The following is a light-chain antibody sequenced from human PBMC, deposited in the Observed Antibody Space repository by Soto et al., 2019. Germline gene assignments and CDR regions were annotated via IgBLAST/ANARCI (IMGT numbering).Light chain of an antibody. J-gene: IGKJ1*01. CDR2: GAS. V-gene: IGKV3-15*01. Sequence: EIVLTQSPATLSVSPGERATLSCRASQSVSSNLAWYQQKPGQAPMLLIYGASTRATGIPDRFTGSDSGTEFMLTISSLQSEDFAVYYCQQYHHWWTFGQGTKVEIK. CDR3: QQYHHWWT. CDR1: QSVSSN.